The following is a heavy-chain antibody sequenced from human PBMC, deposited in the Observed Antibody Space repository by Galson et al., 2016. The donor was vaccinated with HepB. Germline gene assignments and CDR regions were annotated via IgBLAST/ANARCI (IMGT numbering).Heavy chain of an antibody. Sequence: SLRLSCAASGLTFSIYVMSWVRQAPGKGLEWVAAITAGGGTTNYADSVKGRFTISRDNSKNMLYLEMHNLRTEDTGTYFCAKGRSGSEGFFDYWGQGTLVTVSS. CDR2: ITAGGGTT. V-gene: IGHV3-23*01. D-gene: IGHD5-12*01. J-gene: IGHJ4*02. CDR3: AKGRSGSEGFFDY. CDR1: GLTFSIYV.